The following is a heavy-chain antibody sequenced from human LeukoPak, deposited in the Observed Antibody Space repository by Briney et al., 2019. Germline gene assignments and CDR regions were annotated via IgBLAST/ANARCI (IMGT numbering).Heavy chain of an antibody. CDR2: INPSGGST. CDR1: GYTFTSYY. Sequence: ASVKVSCKASGYTFTSYYMHWVRQAPGQGLEWMGIINPSGGSTSYAQKFQGRVTMTMDTSTSTVYMELSSLRSEDTAVYYCARGGYYDILTGNYGMDVWGKGATVTVSS. D-gene: IGHD3-9*01. V-gene: IGHV1-46*01. J-gene: IGHJ6*04. CDR3: ARGGYYDILTGNYGMDV.